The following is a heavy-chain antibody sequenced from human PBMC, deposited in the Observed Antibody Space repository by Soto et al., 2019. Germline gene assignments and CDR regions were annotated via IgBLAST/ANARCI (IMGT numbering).Heavy chain of an antibody. D-gene: IGHD6-13*01. Sequence: PSETLSLTSTVSGGSVSSGSYYWSWIRQPPGKGLEWIGYIYYSGSTNYNPSLKSRVTISVDTSKNQFSLKLSSVTAADTAVYYCARDLVMAAGYYYYGMDVWGQGTTVTVSS. V-gene: IGHV4-61*01. CDR2: IYYSGST. J-gene: IGHJ6*02. CDR3: ARDLVMAAGYYYYGMDV. CDR1: GGSVSSGSYY.